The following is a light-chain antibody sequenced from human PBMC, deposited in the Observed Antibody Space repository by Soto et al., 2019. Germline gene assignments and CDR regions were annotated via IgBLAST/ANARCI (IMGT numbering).Light chain of an antibody. J-gene: IGKJ1*01. V-gene: IGKV1-5*01. Sequence: GYRVTITCRASQSVSGWLAWYQQKPGEAPKLLIYDASALPRGVPSRFSGSGSGTKFTLTIASLQPDDFATYYCQQYETFSGTFGPGTKVDI. CDR3: QQYETFSGT. CDR2: DAS. CDR1: QSVSGW.